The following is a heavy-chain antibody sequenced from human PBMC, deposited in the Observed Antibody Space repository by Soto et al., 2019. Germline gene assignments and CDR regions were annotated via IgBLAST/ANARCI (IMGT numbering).Heavy chain of an antibody. CDR1: GFTFSSYS. CDR3: ARDIGHSSGWYVGDY. J-gene: IGHJ4*02. CDR2: ISSSSSYI. Sequence: XGSLILSCAASGFTFSSYSMNWVRQAPGKGLEWVSSISSSSSYIYYADSVKGRFTISRDNAKNSLYLQMNSLRAEDTAVYYCARDIGHSSGWYVGDYWGQGTLVTVSS. D-gene: IGHD6-19*01. V-gene: IGHV3-21*01.